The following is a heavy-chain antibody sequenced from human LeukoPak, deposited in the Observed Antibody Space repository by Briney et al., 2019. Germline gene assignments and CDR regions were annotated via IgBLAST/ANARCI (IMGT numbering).Heavy chain of an antibody. J-gene: IGHJ4*02. CDR3: ARRAGDYSHPYDY. CDR2: IYSGGST. V-gene: IGHV3-53*01. CDR1: GFTVSSNS. D-gene: IGHD3-22*01. Sequence: QTGGSLRLSCTVSGFTVSSNSMSWVRQAPGKGLEWVSFIYSGGSTHYSDSVKGRFTISRDNSKDTLYLQMNSLRAEDTAVYYCARRAGDYSHPYDYWGQGTLVTVS.